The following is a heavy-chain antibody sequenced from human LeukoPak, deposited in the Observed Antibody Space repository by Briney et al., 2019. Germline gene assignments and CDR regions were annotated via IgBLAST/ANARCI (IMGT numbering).Heavy chain of an antibody. V-gene: IGHV4-59*01. D-gene: IGHD2/OR15-2a*01. CDR3: ARMRGTTLFDY. Sequence: SETLSLTCTVSGGSISSYYWSWIRQPPGKGLEWIGYIYYSGSTNYNPSLKSRVTISVDTSKNQFSLKLSSVTAADTAVYYCARMRGTTLFDYWGQGTPVTVSS. CDR1: GGSISSYY. J-gene: IGHJ4*02. CDR2: IYYSGST.